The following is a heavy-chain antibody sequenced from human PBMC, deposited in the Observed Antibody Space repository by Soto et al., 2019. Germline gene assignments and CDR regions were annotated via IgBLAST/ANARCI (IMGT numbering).Heavy chain of an antibody. CDR2: MNPTRGNT. D-gene: IGHD1-1*01. CDR3: ARADGWNGVDY. V-gene: IGHV1-8*01. J-gene: IGHJ4*02. Sequence: GAAVKVPCLASVWTFPSYDINWVRQAAGKGLEWMGYMNPTRGNTGYAQKFQGRVTMTRNTSISTAYMELTGVRSEDKAVYYCARADGWNGVDYWGQGTLVTVSS. CDR1: VWTFPSYD.